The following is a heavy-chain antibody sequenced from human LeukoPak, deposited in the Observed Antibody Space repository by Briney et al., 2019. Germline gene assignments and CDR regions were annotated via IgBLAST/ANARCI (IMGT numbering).Heavy chain of an antibody. CDR2: INPNSGGT. J-gene: IGHJ5*02. V-gene: IGHV1-2*02. Sequence: ASVKVSCKASGYTFTGYYMHWVRQAPGQGLEWMGWINPNSGGTNYAQKFQGRVTMTRDTSISTAYMELSRLRSDDTAVYYCASTGQQLVDGGWFDPWGQGTLVTVSS. CDR3: ASTGQQLVDGGWFDP. D-gene: IGHD6-13*01. CDR1: GYTFTGYY.